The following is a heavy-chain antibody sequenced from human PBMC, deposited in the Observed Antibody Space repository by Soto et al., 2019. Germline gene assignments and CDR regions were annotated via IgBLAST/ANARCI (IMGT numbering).Heavy chain of an antibody. CDR3: ARDAGDYGEYGVDV. CDR1: GFTFSSYS. CDR2: ISSSSSTI. V-gene: IGHV3-48*02. J-gene: IGHJ6*02. D-gene: IGHD4-17*01. Sequence: EVQLVESGGGLVQPGGSLRLSCAASGFTFSSYSMNWVRQAPGKGLEWVSYISSSSSTIYYVDSVKGRCTITRENAKNSLYLQLKSLRDEDTAVDYCARDAGDYGEYGVDVWGQWTTVTVSS.